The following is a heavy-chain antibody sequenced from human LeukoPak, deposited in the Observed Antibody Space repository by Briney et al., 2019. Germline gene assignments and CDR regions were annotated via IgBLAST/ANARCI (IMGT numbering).Heavy chain of an antibody. J-gene: IGHJ6*03. CDR1: DDSISSRSYY. CDR3: ARVTESYGSGRRHNYYYYYMDV. V-gene: IGHV4-61*01. D-gene: IGHD3-10*01. Sequence: SETLSLTCSVSDDSISSRSYYWGWIRQPPGKGLEWIGYIHYSGSTNYNPSLKSRVTISVDTSKNQFSLKLNSMTAADTAVYYCARVTESYGSGRRHNYYYYYMDVWGKGTTVTISS. CDR2: IHYSGST.